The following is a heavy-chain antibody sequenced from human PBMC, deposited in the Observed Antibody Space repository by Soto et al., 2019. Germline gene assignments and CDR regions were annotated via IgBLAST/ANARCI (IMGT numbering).Heavy chain of an antibody. CDR3: AKDGDGSLGGGFDY. CDR2: ISYDGSNK. Sequence: ESGGGVVQPGRSLRLSCAASGFTFSSYGMHWVRQAPGKGLEWVAVISYDGSNKYYADSVKGRFTISRDNSKNTLYLQMNSLRAEDTAVYYCAKDGDGSLGGGFDYWGQGTLVTVSS. V-gene: IGHV3-30*18. J-gene: IGHJ4*02. CDR1: GFTFSSYG. D-gene: IGHD1-26*01.